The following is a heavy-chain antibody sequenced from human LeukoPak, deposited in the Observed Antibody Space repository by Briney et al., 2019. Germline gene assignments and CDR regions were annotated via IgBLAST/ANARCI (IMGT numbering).Heavy chain of an antibody. Sequence: SETLSLTRTVSGGSISSYYWSWIRQPPGKGLEWIGYIYTSGSTNYNPSLKSRVTISVDTSKNQFSLKLSSVTAADTAVYYCARHVKAARHFDYWGQGTLVTVSS. CDR1: GGSISSYY. D-gene: IGHD6-6*01. J-gene: IGHJ4*02. CDR2: IYTSGST. V-gene: IGHV4-4*09. CDR3: ARHVKAARHFDY.